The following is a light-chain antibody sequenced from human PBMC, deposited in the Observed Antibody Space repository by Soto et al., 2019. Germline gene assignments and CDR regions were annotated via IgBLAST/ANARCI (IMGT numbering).Light chain of an antibody. CDR1: QGISSS. CDR2: DAS. Sequence: DIQLTQSPSFLSASVGDRVTITCRASQGISSSLAWYQQKSGKAPKLLIYDASTLQSGVPSRFSGSGSGTEFTLTISSLQPEDFATYYCQRVKSYPRFGPGTKVDVK. V-gene: IGKV1-9*01. J-gene: IGKJ3*01. CDR3: QRVKSYPR.